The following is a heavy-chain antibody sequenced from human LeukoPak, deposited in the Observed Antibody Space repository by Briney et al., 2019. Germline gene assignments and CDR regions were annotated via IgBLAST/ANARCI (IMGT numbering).Heavy chain of an antibody. J-gene: IGHJ4*02. Sequence: ASVKVSFKASGYTFTSYGISWVRQAPGQGLEWMGWISAYNGNTNYAQKLQGRVTMTTDTSTSTAYMDLRSLRSDDTAVYYCARERSGWFFSNWGQGTLVTVSS. D-gene: IGHD6-19*01. CDR3: ARERSGWFFSN. CDR1: GYTFTSYG. CDR2: ISAYNGNT. V-gene: IGHV1-18*01.